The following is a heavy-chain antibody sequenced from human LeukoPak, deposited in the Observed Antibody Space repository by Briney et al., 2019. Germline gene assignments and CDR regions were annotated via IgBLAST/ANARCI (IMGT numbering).Heavy chain of an antibody. J-gene: IGHJ6*02. CDR1: GGALRNRA. V-gene: IGHV1-69*13. D-gene: IGHD6-13*01. CDR2: IISPFGTT. CDR3: ARGGAAGSYYYYYGMDV. Sequence: SVKVSCKASGGALRNRALSRVRQAPGQGLEWMGGIISPFGTTNYAQKFQGRVTITADESTSSAYMELSNLNSEDTAEYYCARGGAAGSYYYYYGMDVWGQGTTVTVSS.